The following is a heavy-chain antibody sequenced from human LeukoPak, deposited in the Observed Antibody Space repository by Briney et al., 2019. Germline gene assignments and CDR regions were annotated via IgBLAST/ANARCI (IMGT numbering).Heavy chain of an antibody. CDR3: AREWQGGIAAPGTRIEGDY. D-gene: IGHD6-13*01. J-gene: IGHJ4*02. CDR1: GFSVSGYW. CDR2: IKQDGSEK. V-gene: IGHV3-7*01. Sequence: PGGSLRLSCAVSGFSVSGYWMTWVRQAPGKGLEWVANIKQDGSEKNYVDSVKGRFTISRDNAENSLFLQMNSLRVEDTAVYYCAREWQGGIAAPGTRIEGDYWGQGTLVTVSS.